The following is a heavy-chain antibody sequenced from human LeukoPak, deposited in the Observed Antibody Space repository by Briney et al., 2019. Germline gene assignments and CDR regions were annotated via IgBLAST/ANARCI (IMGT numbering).Heavy chain of an antibody. Sequence: GRSLRLSCAASGFTFSSYGMHWVRQAPGKGLEWVAVISYDGSNKYYADSVKGRFTISRDNSKNTLYLQMNSLRAEDTAVYYCAKSWTVTNNWFDPWGQGTLVTVSS. D-gene: IGHD4-17*01. CDR1: GFTFSSYG. J-gene: IGHJ5*02. CDR2: ISYDGSNK. V-gene: IGHV3-30*18. CDR3: AKSWTVTNNWFDP.